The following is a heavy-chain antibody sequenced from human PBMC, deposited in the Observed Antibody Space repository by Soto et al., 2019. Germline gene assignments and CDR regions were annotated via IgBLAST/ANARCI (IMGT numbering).Heavy chain of an antibody. D-gene: IGHD6-13*01. CDR2: IIPIFGTA. CDR3: AGGDSSSWYSGKYYYYYGMDV. Sequence: QVQLVQSGAEVKKPGSSVKVSCKASGGTFSSYAISWVRQAPGQGLEWMGGIIPIFGTANYAQKFQGRVTITADESTSTDYMELSSLRSEDTAVYYCAGGDSSSWYSGKYYYYYGMDVWGQGTTVTVSS. V-gene: IGHV1-69*01. CDR1: GGTFSSYA. J-gene: IGHJ6*02.